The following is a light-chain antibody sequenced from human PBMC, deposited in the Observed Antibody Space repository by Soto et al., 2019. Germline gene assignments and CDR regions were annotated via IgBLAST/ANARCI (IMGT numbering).Light chain of an antibody. J-gene: IGKJ5*01. CDR2: DAS. V-gene: IGKV3-15*01. Sequence: EIVLTQSPATLSLSPGERATLSCRASQSVSSYSAWYQQKPGQAPRLLIYDASTRATGIPDRFSGGGSGTEFTLTISSLQSEDFVVYYCQQYNSWPPITFGQGTRLEIK. CDR3: QQYNSWPPIT. CDR1: QSVSSY.